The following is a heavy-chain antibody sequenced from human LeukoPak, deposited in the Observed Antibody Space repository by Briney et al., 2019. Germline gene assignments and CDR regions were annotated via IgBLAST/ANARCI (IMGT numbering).Heavy chain of an antibody. Sequence: PSETLSLTCAVYGGSFSGYYWSWIRQPPGKGLEWIGEINHSGSTNYNPSLKSRVTISVDTSKNQFSLKLSSVTAADTAVYYCARSKGPRGGYIFDYWGQGTLVTVSS. D-gene: IGHD3-22*01. CDR3: ARSKGPRGGYIFDY. CDR1: GGSFSGYY. J-gene: IGHJ4*02. CDR2: INHSGST. V-gene: IGHV4-34*01.